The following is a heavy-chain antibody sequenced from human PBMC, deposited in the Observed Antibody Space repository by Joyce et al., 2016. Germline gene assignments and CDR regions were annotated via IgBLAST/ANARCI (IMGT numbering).Heavy chain of an antibody. CDR2: ISYDEFNK. J-gene: IGHJ2*01. CDR1: GFSFSRYG. V-gene: IGHV3-30*18. CDR3: AKEDSKGEGYFDL. Sequence: QMQLMESGGGVVQPGRSLRLSCAASGFSFSRYGLQWVRQAPCKGLEWVALISYDEFNKYYAGSVEGRFTISRDSSKNTLYLQMDSLRPEDTAVYFCAKEDSKGEGYFDLWGRGTLVTVSS. D-gene: IGHD2-21*01.